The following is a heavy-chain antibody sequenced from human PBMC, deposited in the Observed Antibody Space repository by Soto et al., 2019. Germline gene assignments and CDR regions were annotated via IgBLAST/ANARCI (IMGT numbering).Heavy chain of an antibody. CDR3: VRGPESGREFDY. J-gene: IGHJ4*02. Sequence: GGSLRLSCAASGFMFSDHYMDWVRQAPGKGLEWVGRSRNKANSYTTEYAASVKGRFTISRDGSKNSLYLQMSSLKSEDTAVYFCVRGPESGREFDYWGQGTLVTVSS. CDR2: SRNKANSYTT. V-gene: IGHV3-72*01. CDR1: GFMFSDHY.